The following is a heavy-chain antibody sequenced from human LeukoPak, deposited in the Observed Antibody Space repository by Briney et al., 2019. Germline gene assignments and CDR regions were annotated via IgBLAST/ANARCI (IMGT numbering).Heavy chain of an antibody. V-gene: IGHV1-18*01. CDR1: SYTFTSYG. Sequence: AAVTVSFKASSYTFTSYGISWVRQAPGQGLEWMGWINTYKGNTNYAQNLQGRFTMATDTSTSTAYMELRSLRSDATAVYYCARTVSGYSWGVWFDPWGQGTLVTVSS. CDR2: INTYKGNT. J-gene: IGHJ5*02. CDR3: ARTVSGYSWGVWFDP. D-gene: IGHD3-22*01.